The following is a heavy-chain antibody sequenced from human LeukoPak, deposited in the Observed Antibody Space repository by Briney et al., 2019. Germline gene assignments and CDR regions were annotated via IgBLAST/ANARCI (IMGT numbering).Heavy chain of an antibody. CDR3: AKDRSGSYLINEFDY. J-gene: IGHJ4*02. D-gene: IGHD1-26*01. Sequence: GGSLRLSCAASGFTFSSYNMNWVRQAPGKGLEWVSYISSGSSTIFYADSVKGRFTISRDNAKNSLYLQMNSLSDEDTAVYYCAKDRSGSYLINEFDYWGQGTLVTVSS. V-gene: IGHV3-48*02. CDR2: ISSGSSTI. CDR1: GFTFSSYN.